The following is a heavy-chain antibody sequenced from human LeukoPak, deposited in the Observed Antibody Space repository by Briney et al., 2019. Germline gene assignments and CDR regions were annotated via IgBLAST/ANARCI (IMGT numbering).Heavy chain of an antibody. CDR2: TYYRSKWYN. CDR3: ARDPPPYSSAQVGFDY. Sequence: LQTLTLTCAISGDSVSSNSAAWNWTRQSPSRGLEWLARTYYRSKWYNDYAVSVKSRITINPDTSKNQFSLQLNSVTPEDTAVYYCARDPPPYSSAQVGFDYWGQGTLVTVSS. D-gene: IGHD6-25*01. V-gene: IGHV6-1*01. CDR1: GDSVSSNSAA. J-gene: IGHJ4*02.